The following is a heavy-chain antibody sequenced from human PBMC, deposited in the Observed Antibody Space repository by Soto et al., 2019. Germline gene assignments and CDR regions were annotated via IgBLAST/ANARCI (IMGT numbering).Heavy chain of an antibody. CDR3: AHRHPTRYCGGDCYSD. CDR1: GFSLSTSGVG. Sequence: QITLKESGPPLVKPTQTLTLTCTFSGFSLSTSGVGVGSIRQPPGKALEWLALIYWDDDKRYSPSLKSRLTITKDTSKNQVVLTMTNMDPVDTATYYCAHRHPTRYCGGDCYSDWGQGTLVTVSS. D-gene: IGHD2-21*02. CDR2: IYWDDDK. J-gene: IGHJ4*02. V-gene: IGHV2-5*02.